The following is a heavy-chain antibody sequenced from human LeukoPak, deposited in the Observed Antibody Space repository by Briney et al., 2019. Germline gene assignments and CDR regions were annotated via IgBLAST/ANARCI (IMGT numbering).Heavy chain of an antibody. J-gene: IGHJ4*02. D-gene: IGHD1-1*01. V-gene: IGHV4-39*07. CDR2: FYYSGST. Sequence: SETLSLTCTVSGGSITSSSYYWGWIRQPPGKGLEWIGSFYYSGSTYYNPSLKRRVTISIDTSKNQFSLKLSSVTAADTAVYYCARDLEGTDHFDYWGQGTLVTVSS. CDR1: GGSITSSSYY. CDR3: ARDLEGTDHFDY.